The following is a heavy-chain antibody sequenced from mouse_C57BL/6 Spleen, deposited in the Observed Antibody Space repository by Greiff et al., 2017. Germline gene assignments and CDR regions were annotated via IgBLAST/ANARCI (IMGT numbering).Heavy chain of an antibody. V-gene: IGHV1-64*01. Sequence: QVQLQQPGAELVKPGASVKLSCKASGYTFTSYWMHWVKQRPGQGLEWIGMIHPNSGSTNYNEKFKSKATLTVDKSSSTAYMQLSSLTSEDSAVYYCARGDIGDGYCAYWGQGTLVTVSA. CDR3: ARGDIGDGYCAY. D-gene: IGHD2-3*01. CDR1: GYTFTSYW. CDR2: IHPNSGST. J-gene: IGHJ3*01.